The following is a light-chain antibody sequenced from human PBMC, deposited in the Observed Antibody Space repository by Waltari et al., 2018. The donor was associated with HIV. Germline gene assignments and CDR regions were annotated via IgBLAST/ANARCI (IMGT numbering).Light chain of an antibody. J-gene: IGKJ2*01. V-gene: IGKV1-5*03. Sequence: DIQMAQSPSILYASVGGRVTITCRASQSVTTCVAWLQQKPGRSPKPLIYRASALEPGVPSRFRGSGSGTDFTLTISSLQPDDFATYYCQQYDSPPYTFGQGT. CDR1: QSVTTC. CDR3: QQYDSPPYT. CDR2: RAS.